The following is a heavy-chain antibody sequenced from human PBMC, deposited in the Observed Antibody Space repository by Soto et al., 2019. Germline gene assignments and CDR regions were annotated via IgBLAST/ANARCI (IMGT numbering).Heavy chain of an antibody. CDR2: IYYSGST. J-gene: IGHJ4*02. CDR3: ASSPTHTTTHDY. CDR1: GGSISSYF. V-gene: IGHV4-59*01. D-gene: IGHD1-1*01. Sequence: SETLSLTCTVSGGSISSYFWSWIRQPPGKGLEWIGYIYYSGSTNYNPSLKSRVTISVDTSKNQFSLKLSSVTAADTAVYYCASSPTHTTTHDYWGQGTLVTVSS.